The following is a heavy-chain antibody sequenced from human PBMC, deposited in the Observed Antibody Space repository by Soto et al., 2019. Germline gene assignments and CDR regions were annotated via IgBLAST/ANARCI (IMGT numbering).Heavy chain of an antibody. CDR1: GFTFSSYA. J-gene: IGHJ4*02. D-gene: IGHD3-3*01. CDR3: AKISGRIFGVVTPLDY. V-gene: IGHV3-23*01. Sequence: EVQLLESGGGLVQPGGSLRLSCAASGFTFSSYAMGWVRQAPGKGLEWVSALSGSGGSTYYADSVKGRFTISRDNSKNTLYLQMNSLRAEDTAVYYCAKISGRIFGVVTPLDYWGQGTLVTVSS. CDR2: LSGSGGST.